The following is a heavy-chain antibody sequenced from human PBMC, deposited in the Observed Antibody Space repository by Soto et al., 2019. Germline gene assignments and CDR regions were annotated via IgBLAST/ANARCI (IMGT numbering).Heavy chain of an antibody. CDR2: IYYSGST. Sequence: SETLSLTCTVSGASISSSSYLWGWIRQPPGKGLEWIGSIYYSGSTYYNPSLNSRATISLDTSKNQFSLKLSSVTAADTAVYYCARHGGPSRTGTGFGYWGQGTQVTVSS. D-gene: IGHD1-1*01. CDR3: ARHGGPSRTGTGFGY. V-gene: IGHV4-39*01. J-gene: IGHJ4*02. CDR1: GASISSSSYL.